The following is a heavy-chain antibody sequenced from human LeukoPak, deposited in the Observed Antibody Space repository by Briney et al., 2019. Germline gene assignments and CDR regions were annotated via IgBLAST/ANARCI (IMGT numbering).Heavy chain of an antibody. V-gene: IGHV3-7*03. CDR2: IKQDGSEK. CDR1: GFTFSSYW. D-gene: IGHD3-22*01. J-gene: IGHJ5*02. CDR3: AKRRDYYDSSGHA. Sequence: GGSLRLSCAASGFTFSSYWMSWVRQAPGKGLEWVANIKQDGSEKYYVDSVKGRFTISRDNAKNSLYLQMNSLRAEDTAVYYCAKRRDYYDSSGHAWGQGTLVTVSS.